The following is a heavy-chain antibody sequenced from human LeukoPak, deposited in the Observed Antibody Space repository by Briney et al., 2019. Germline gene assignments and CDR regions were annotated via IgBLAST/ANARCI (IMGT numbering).Heavy chain of an antibody. J-gene: IGHJ4*02. Sequence: GSLRLSCAASGFTFSSYAMSWVRQPPGKGLEWIGEINHSGSTNYNPSLKSRVTISVDTSKNQFSLKLSSVTAADTAVYYCARGRSGSYYFVSNPFDYWGQGTLVTVSS. D-gene: IGHD3-10*01. CDR1: GFTFSSYA. V-gene: IGHV4-34*01. CDR3: ARGRSGSYYFVSNPFDY. CDR2: INHSGST.